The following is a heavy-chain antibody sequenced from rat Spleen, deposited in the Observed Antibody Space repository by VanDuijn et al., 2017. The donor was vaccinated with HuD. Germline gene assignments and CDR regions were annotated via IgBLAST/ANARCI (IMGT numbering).Heavy chain of an antibody. D-gene: IGHD1-12*02. CDR1: AYSITSSYR. J-gene: IGHJ2*01. CDR3: ARAYYDGSYYDY. V-gene: IGHV3-3*01. Sequence: EVQLQESGPGLVKPSQSLSLTCSVTAYSITSSYRWNWIRKFPGNKLEWMVYINSAGSTNYNPSLKSRISITRDTSKNQFFLQVNSVTTEDTATYYCARAYYDGSYYDYWGQGVMVTVSS. CDR2: INSAGST.